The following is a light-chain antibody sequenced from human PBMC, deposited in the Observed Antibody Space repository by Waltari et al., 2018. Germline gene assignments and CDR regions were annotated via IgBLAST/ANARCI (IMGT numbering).Light chain of an antibody. CDR2: GVS. Sequence: DIMLTQSPGTLSLSPGERATLSCRTSQRVASSYLRWYQQKPGQAPRLLIYGVSNRASGIPDRFSGSGSGTDFSLTINRLEPEDFAVYYCLHYGRSKTFGQGTRLEIK. J-gene: IGKJ2*01. CDR3: LHYGRSKT. V-gene: IGKV3-20*01. CDR1: QRVASSY.